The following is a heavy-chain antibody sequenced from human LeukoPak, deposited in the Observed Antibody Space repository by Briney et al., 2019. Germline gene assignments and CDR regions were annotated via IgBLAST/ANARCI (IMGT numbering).Heavy chain of an antibody. CDR3: ARLSGSYYRGPFDY. Sequence: GDSLKISCKCSGYSFTSYWIGWVRQMPGKGLEWMGIIYPGDSDTRYSPSFQGQVHISVDKSISTAYLQWSSLKASDTAMYYCARLSGSYYRGPFDYWGQGTLVTVSS. J-gene: IGHJ4*02. D-gene: IGHD1-26*01. CDR2: IYPGDSDT. V-gene: IGHV5-51*01. CDR1: GYSFTSYW.